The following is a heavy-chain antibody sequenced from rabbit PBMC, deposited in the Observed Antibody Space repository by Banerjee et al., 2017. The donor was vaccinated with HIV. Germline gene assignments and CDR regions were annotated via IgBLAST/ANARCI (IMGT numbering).Heavy chain of an antibody. CDR3: ARVYDDYGDLDL. Sequence: QSLEESGGDLVKPGASLTLTCTASGFSFSSSYYMCWVRQAPGKGLEWIGCIYSSNGDKWYASWVNGRFSISRSTSLNTVDLKMTSLTVADTATYFCARVYDDYGDLDLWGQGTLVTVS. CDR1: GFSFSSSYY. J-gene: IGHJ3*01. V-gene: IGHV1S43*01. CDR2: IYSSNGDK. D-gene: IGHD2-1*01.